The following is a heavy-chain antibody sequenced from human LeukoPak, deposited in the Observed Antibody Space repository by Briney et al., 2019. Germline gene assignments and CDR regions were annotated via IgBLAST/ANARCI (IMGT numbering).Heavy chain of an antibody. D-gene: IGHD3-10*01. J-gene: IGHJ6*03. Sequence: GASVKVSCKASGYTFTSYDINWVRQATGQGLEWMGWMNPNSGNTGYAQKFQGRVTITRNTSISTAYMELSSLRSEDTAVYYCARASLMVRGVIYYYMDVWGKGTTVTVSS. V-gene: IGHV1-8*03. CDR1: GYTFTSYD. CDR2: MNPNSGNT. CDR3: ARASLMVRGVIYYYMDV.